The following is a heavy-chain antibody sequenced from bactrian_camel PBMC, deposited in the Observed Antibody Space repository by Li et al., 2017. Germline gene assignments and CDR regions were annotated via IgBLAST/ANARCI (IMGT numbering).Heavy chain of an antibody. CDR2: IESDGST. V-gene: IGHV3S67*01. CDR3: AADLRGGPRCYDRVRGGMLDY. Sequence: VQLVESGGGSVQAGGSLRLSCSTSLLIFSDYSMAWLRQAPGKEREGIAVIESDGSTAYADSVKGRFTISKDNARNTPYLQMNDLRPGDTAMYYCAADLRGGPRCYDRVRGGMLDYGGRGTQVTVS. D-gene: IGHD3*01. J-gene: IGHJ4*01. CDR1: LLIFSDYS.